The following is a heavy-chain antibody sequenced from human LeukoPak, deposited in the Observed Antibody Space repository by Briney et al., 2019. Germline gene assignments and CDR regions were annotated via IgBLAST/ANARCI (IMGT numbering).Heavy chain of an antibody. D-gene: IGHD2-15*01. CDR2: ISSSGGST. V-gene: IGHV3-23*01. J-gene: IGHJ6*02. CDR1: GFSLGSYA. CDR3: AKDDIAYGMDV. Sequence: GGSMTLARPAPGFSLGSYAMSWVRHPPGKGLEWVSAISSSGGSTYYADSVKGRFTISRDNSKNTLYLQMNSLRAEDTAVYYCAKDDIAYGMDVWGQGATVTVSS.